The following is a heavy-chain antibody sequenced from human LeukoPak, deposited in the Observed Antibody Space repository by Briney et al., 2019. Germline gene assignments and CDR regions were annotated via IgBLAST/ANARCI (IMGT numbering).Heavy chain of an antibody. Sequence: SETLSLTCTVSGGSISSYYWSWIRQPAGKGLEGIGRIYTSGSTNYNPSLKSRVTMSVDTSKSQFSLTLSSVPAADTAVYYCARVLPRITMVRGVVSPDYYYYYYMDVWGKGTTVTISS. CDR1: GGSISSYY. V-gene: IGHV4-4*07. J-gene: IGHJ6*03. D-gene: IGHD3-10*01. CDR2: IYTSGST. CDR3: ARVLPRITMVRGVVSPDYYYYYYMDV.